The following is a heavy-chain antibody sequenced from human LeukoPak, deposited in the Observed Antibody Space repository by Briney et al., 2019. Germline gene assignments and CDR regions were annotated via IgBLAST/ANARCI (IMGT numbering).Heavy chain of an antibody. D-gene: IGHD3-22*01. CDR3: ARYGYYYDSDAFDI. J-gene: IGHJ3*02. CDR1: GFTFSSYA. CDR2: ISYDGSNK. Sequence: GGSLRLSCAASGFTFSSYAMHWVRQAPGKGLEWVAVISYDGSNKYYADSVKGRFTISRDNSKNTLYLQMNSLRAEDTAVYYCARYGYYYDSDAFDIWGQGTMVTVSS. V-gene: IGHV3-30-3*01.